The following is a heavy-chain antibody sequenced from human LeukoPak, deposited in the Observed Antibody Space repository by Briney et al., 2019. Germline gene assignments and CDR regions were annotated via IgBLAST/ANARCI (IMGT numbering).Heavy chain of an antibody. CDR1: GYTFTSYG. CDR2: ISAYNGNT. Sequence: ASVKVSCKASGYTFTSYGISWVRQAPGQGLEWMGWISAYNGNTNYAQKLQGRVTMTTDTSTSTAYMELRTLRSDDTAVYYCARDTYYYGSRINYYYYYGMDVWGQGTTVTVSS. D-gene: IGHD3-10*01. J-gene: IGHJ6*02. V-gene: IGHV1-18*01. CDR3: ARDTYYYGSRINYYYYYGMDV.